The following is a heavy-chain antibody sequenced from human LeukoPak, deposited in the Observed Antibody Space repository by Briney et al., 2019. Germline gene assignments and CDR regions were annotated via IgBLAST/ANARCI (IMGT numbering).Heavy chain of an antibody. V-gene: IGHV1-8*01. Sequence: ASVNDSFKASGYTFTSYDINWVRQATGQGLEWMGWMNPNSGNTGYAQKFQGRVTMTRNTSISTAYMELSSLRSEDTAAYYCARGRRRARGANWFDPWGQGTLVTVSS. CDR3: ARGRRRARGANWFDP. J-gene: IGHJ5*02. CDR1: GYTFTSYD. D-gene: IGHD4/OR15-4a*01. CDR2: MNPNSGNT.